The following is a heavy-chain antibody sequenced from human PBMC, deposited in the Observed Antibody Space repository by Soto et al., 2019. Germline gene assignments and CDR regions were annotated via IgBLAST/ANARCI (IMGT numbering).Heavy chain of an antibody. CDR2: ISAYNGNT. Sequence: ASVKVSCKASGYTFTSYGISWVRQAPGQGLEWMGWISAYNGNTNYAQKLQGRVTMTTDTSTSTAYMELRSLRSDDTAVYYCARVVVAATSPIYYYYGMDVWGQGTTVTVSS. CDR1: GYTFTSYG. V-gene: IGHV1-18*01. D-gene: IGHD2-15*01. J-gene: IGHJ6*02. CDR3: ARVVVAATSPIYYYYGMDV.